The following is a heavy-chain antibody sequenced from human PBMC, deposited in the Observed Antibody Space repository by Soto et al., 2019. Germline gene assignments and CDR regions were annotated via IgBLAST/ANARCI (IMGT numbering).Heavy chain of an antibody. Sequence: QVQLVESGGGVVQPGRSLRLSCVASGFPFSTYGMHWVRQAPGKGLEWVAMIWNDGSNKYYTDSMKDRFTISRDNSRNTLYLKMNSLIDDDSAVYYCAPGLQDMQAFHIWGQGTMVTVSS. CDR3: APGLQDMQAFHI. CDR2: IWNDGSNK. D-gene: IGHD2-15*01. J-gene: IGHJ3*02. CDR1: GFPFSTYG. V-gene: IGHV3-33*03.